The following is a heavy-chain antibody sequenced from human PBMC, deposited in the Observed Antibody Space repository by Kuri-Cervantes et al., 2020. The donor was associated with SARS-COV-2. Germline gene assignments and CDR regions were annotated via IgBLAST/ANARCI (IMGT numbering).Heavy chain of an antibody. V-gene: IGHV3-7*01. CDR1: GFTFSSYA. J-gene: IGHJ4*02. CDR3: ARDMAVHNYVDY. D-gene: IGHD6-19*01. CDR2: IKQDGSEK. Sequence: ESLKISLAASGFTFSSYAMHWVRQAPGKGLEWVVNIKQDGSEKYYVDSVKGRFTISRDNAKNSLYLHMNSLRAEDTAVYDGARDMAVHNYVDYWGQGTVVTVSS.